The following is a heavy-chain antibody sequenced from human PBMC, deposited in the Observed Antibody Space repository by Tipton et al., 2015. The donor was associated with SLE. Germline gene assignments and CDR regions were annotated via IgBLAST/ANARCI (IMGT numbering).Heavy chain of an antibody. V-gene: IGHV4-61*01. Sequence: TLSLTCTVSGGSISSSSYYWSWIRQHPGKGLEWIGYIYYTGITNYKSSLKSRVTISVDTSKNQFSLKLTSVTAADTAVYYCARETLVVPAAIGDYYYYYGMDVWGQGTTVTVSS. CDR3: ARETLVVPAAIGDYYYYYGMDV. CDR2: IYYTGIT. J-gene: IGHJ6*02. CDR1: GGSISSSSYY. D-gene: IGHD2-2*02.